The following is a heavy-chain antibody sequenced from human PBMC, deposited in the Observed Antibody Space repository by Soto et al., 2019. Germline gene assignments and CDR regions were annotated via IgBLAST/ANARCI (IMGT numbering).Heavy chain of an antibody. CDR3: ARDLGWLQLTFDY. CDR1: GGSVSSGSYY. Sequence: PSETLSLTCTVSGGSVSSGSYYWSWIRQPPGKGLEWIGYIYYSGNTKYKPSLKSRVTISVDTSKNQFSLKLSSLTVADTAVYYCARDLGWLQLTFDYWGQGTLVTVS. CDR2: IYYSGNT. J-gene: IGHJ4*02. D-gene: IGHD1-1*01. V-gene: IGHV4-61*01.